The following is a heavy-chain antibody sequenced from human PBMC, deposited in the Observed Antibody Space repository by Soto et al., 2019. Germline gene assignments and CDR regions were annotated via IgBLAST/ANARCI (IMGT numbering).Heavy chain of an antibody. Sequence: QVQLQESGPGLVKPSQTLSLICTVAGGSITGGGYYWSWIRQHPGKGLEWIGYIYYSGSTYYNPSLKSRVTISVDTSNNQFSLKLTSVTAADTAVYYCARATSTTVGWFDPWGQGTLVTVSS. J-gene: IGHJ5*02. CDR3: ARATSTTVGWFDP. V-gene: IGHV4-31*03. D-gene: IGHD4-17*01. CDR1: GGSITGGGYY. CDR2: IYYSGST.